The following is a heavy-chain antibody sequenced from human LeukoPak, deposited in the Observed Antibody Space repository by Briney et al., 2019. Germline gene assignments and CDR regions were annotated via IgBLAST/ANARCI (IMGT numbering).Heavy chain of an antibody. Sequence: PGGSLRLSCAASGFPVSSNYMSWVRQAPGKGLEWVSVFYIDGSTYYADSVKGRFTISRDNSKNSLFLQMNSLRTEDTALYYCAKGLRDSSSPDYWGQGTLVTVSS. CDR1: GFPVSSNY. D-gene: IGHD6-6*01. CDR2: FYIDGST. J-gene: IGHJ4*02. V-gene: IGHV3-53*05. CDR3: AKGLRDSSSPDY.